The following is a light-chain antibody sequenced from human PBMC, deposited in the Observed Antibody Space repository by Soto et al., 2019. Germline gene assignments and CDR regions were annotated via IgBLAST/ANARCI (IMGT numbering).Light chain of an antibody. J-gene: IGKJ1*01. Sequence: AIQMTRSPSSLSASVGDRVTITCRASQDIRTELGWYQQKPGKAPRLLIYGTFSLQSGVPSRFSGSGSGTDFTLTISSLQPDDFATYYCLQDFIYPRTLGQGTKVEVK. V-gene: IGKV1-6*01. CDR3: LQDFIYPRT. CDR1: QDIRTE. CDR2: GTF.